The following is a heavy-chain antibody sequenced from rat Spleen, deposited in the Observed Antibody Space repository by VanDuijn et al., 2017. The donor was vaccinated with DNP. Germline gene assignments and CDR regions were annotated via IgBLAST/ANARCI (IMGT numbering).Heavy chain of an antibody. CDR1: GFSLTSYH. CDR3: ASPTGITPYAMDA. Sequence: QVQLKESGPGLVQPSQTLSLACTVSGFSLTSYHVHWVRQPSGKGLEWMGVIWTGGSTEYNSALKSRLSISRDTSKSQVFLKMNSLQTEDTATYYCASPTGITPYAMDAWGQGTSVTVSS. CDR2: IWTGGST. D-gene: IGHD1-9*01. V-gene: IGHV2-43*01. J-gene: IGHJ4*01.